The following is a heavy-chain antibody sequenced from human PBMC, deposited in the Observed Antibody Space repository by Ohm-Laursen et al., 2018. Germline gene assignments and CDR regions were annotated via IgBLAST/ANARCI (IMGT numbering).Heavy chain of an antibody. CDR2: IKRDGSEK. CDR1: GFTFGAYW. D-gene: IGHD4-17*01. J-gene: IGHJ4*02. CDR3: ARDNDGDYEDNFDC. V-gene: IGHV3-7*01. Sequence: SLRLSCEASGFTFGAYWMTWVRQAPGKGLERVASIKRDGSEKYYVDSVKGRFTISRDNAKESLYLQMNSLRAEDTAVYYCARDNDGDYEDNFDCWGQGTVVTVSS.